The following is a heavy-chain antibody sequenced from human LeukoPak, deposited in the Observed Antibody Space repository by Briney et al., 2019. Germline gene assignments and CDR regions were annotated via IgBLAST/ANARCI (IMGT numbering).Heavy chain of an antibody. CDR3: ARDTGPIVVVPAAIPLGGGYYYYYGMDV. Sequence: GGSLRLSCAASGVTFSSYSMNWVRHAPRKGPEWVSPISSSISYIYYADTLKSRFTISRDNAKNSLYLQMNSLRAEDTAVYYCARDTGPIVVVPAAIPLGGGYYYYYGMDVWGQGTTVTVSS. V-gene: IGHV3-21*01. D-gene: IGHD2-2*01. J-gene: IGHJ6*02. CDR1: GVTFSSYS. CDR2: ISSSISYI.